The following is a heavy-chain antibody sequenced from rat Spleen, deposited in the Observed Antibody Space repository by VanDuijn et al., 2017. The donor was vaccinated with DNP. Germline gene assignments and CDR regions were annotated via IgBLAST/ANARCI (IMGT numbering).Heavy chain of an antibody. CDR1: GFIFSNYW. Sequence: EVQLVESGGGPVQPGRSLKLSCVASGFIFSNYWMTWIRQAPGKGLEWVASITNTGDGSYYSDSVKGRFSISRDNAKNTQYLQMDSLRSEDTATYYCASPVGYFDYWGQGVMVTVSS. CDR2: ITNTGDGS. V-gene: IGHV5-31*01. CDR3: ASPVGYFDY. J-gene: IGHJ2*01.